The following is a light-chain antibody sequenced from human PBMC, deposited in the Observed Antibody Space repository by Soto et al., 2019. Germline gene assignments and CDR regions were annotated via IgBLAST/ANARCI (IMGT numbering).Light chain of an antibody. Sequence: QSALTQPPSASGSPGQSVTISCTGTSSDVGGYTYVSWYQQYPGRAPKLMIYEVTQRPSGVPDRFSGSKSGNTTSLTVSGLQAEDEADYYGSSYAASNNFYFVFGGGTKLTVL. CDR3: SSYAASNNFYFV. CDR2: EVT. J-gene: IGLJ3*02. V-gene: IGLV2-8*01. CDR1: SSDVGGYTY.